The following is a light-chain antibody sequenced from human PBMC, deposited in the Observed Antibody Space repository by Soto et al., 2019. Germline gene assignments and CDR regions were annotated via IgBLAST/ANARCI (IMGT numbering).Light chain of an antibody. J-gene: IGLJ2*01. CDR3: SSYTSSNTLV. Sequence: QSALTQPASVSGSPGQSITISCTGTSSDVGAYNYVSWYQQHPGKAPKLMIFEVSHRPSGVSNRFSGSKSGNTASLTISGLQAEDEAYYYCSSYTSSNTLVFGGGTKLTVL. CDR1: SSDVGAYNY. V-gene: IGLV2-14*01. CDR2: EVS.